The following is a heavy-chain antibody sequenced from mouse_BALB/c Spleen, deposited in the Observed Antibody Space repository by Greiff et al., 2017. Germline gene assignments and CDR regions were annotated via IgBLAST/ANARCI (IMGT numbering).Heavy chain of an antibody. J-gene: IGHJ1*01. CDR1: GFNIKDTY. Sequence: EVKLQESGAELVKPGASVKLSCTASGFNIKDTYMHWVKQRPEQGLEWIGRIDPANGNTKYDPKFQGKATITADTSSNTAYLQLSSLTSEDTAVYYCARATRGYFDVWGAGTTVTVSS. CDR2: IDPANGNT. CDR3: ARATRGYFDV. V-gene: IGHV14-3*02.